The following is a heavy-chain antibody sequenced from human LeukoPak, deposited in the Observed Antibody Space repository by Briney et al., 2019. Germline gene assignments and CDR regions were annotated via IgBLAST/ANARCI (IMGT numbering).Heavy chain of an antibody. V-gene: IGHV4-34*01. CDR1: GGAFSNYF. Sequence: TSETLSLTCAVSGGAFSNYFWTWIRQPPGKGLEWIAEINDSGSTNSNSSLRSRVAISLDTSKNPFSLRLTSVTAADTAVYYCARGQYCSTTTCYSARRYFDFWGQGTLVTVSS. CDR3: ARGQYCSTTTCYSARRYFDF. D-gene: IGHD2-2*01. J-gene: IGHJ4*02. CDR2: INDSGST.